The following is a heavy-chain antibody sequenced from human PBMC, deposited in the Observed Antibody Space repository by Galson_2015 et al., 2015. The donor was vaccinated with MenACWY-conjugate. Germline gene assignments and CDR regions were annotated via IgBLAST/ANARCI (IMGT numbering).Heavy chain of an antibody. Sequence: TLSLTCAVSGDSISSGGYSWTWVRQPPGKGLEWIGNIYHSGSTSYNPSLKSRVTISVDRSKNQFSLKLTSVTAADTAVYYCARGEGVWGQGALVTVSS. J-gene: IGHJ4*02. V-gene: IGHV4-30-2*01. CDR3: ARGEGV. CDR1: GDSISSGGYS. CDR2: IYHSGST. D-gene: IGHD3-16*01.